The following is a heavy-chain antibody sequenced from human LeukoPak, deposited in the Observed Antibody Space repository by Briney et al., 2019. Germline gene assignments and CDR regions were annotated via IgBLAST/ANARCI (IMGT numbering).Heavy chain of an antibody. Sequence: SETLSLTCTVSGGSISSYYWSWIRQPPGKGLEWIGYIYYSGSTNYNPSLKSRVTISVDTSKNQFSLKLSSVTAADTAVYYCARLPAAMPKRNWFDPXGQGTLVTV. D-gene: IGHD2-2*01. J-gene: IGHJ5*02. V-gene: IGHV4-59*01. CDR2: IYYSGST. CDR3: ARLPAAMPKRNWFDP. CDR1: GGSISSYY.